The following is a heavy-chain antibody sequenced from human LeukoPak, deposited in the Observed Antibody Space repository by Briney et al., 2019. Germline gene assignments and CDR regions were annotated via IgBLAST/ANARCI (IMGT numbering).Heavy chain of an antibody. CDR3: ARDLATMVRGHNWFDP. J-gene: IGHJ5*02. CDR1: GYSISSGYY. D-gene: IGHD3-10*01. V-gene: IGHV4-38-2*02. Sequence: SETLSLTCTVSGYSISSGYYWGWIRQPPGKGLEWIGSIYHSGSTYYNPSLKGRVTISVDTSKNHFSLKLSSVTAADTAVYYCARDLATMVRGHNWFDPWGQGTLVTVSS. CDR2: IYHSGST.